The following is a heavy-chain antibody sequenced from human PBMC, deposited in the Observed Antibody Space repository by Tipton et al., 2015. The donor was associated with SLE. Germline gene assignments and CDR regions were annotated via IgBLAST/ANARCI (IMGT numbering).Heavy chain of an antibody. V-gene: IGHV4-4*07. CDR2: IYTSGDT. J-gene: IGHJ4*02. D-gene: IGHD1-1*01. CDR1: GGSISSYY. Sequence: TLSLTCTVSGGSISSYYWSWIRQPAGQGLEWIGRIYTSGDTNYNPSLKTRVTMSVDTSKNQFSLKLSSVTAADTAVYYCAREERPGGFDYWGQGTLVTVSS. CDR3: AREERPGGFDY.